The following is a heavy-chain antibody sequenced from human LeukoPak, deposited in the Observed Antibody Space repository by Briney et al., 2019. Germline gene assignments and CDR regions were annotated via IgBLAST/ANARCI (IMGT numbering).Heavy chain of an antibody. V-gene: IGHV4-34*01. CDR1: GGSFSGYY. D-gene: IGHD5-24*01. Sequence: PSETLSLTCAVYGGSFSGYYWSWIRQPPGKGLEWIGEINHSGSTNYNPSLKSRVTISVDTSKNQFSLKLSSVTAADTAVYYCARGQIRDGYNYDENWGQGTLVTVSS. CDR2: INHSGST. CDR3: ARGQIRDGYNYDEN. J-gene: IGHJ4*02.